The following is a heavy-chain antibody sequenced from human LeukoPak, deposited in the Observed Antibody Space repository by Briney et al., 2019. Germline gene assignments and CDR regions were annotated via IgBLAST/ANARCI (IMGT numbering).Heavy chain of an antibody. V-gene: IGHV4-34*01. CDR1: GGSFSGYY. CDR3: ARLKAVVSGGTPRHFDI. D-gene: IGHD4-23*01. J-gene: IGHJ3*02. CDR2: INDSGST. Sequence: PSETLSLTCAVYGGSFSGYYWSGVRQHPGKGLEWVGEINDSGSTIYHPSLNSRVPISVHPSKSQFSLNLISVTPADTSVYYCARLKAVVSGGTPRHFDIWGQGTMVTVSS.